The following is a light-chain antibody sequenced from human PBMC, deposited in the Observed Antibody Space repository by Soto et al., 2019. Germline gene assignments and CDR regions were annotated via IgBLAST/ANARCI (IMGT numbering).Light chain of an antibody. V-gene: IGLV2-8*01. J-gene: IGLJ2*01. Sequence: ALTQPPSASGSPGQSVTISCTGTPSDVGASNYVSWYQQQPGKAPKLMISEVSKRPSGVPDRFAGSKSGNTASLTVSGLQAEDEADYYCSSSAGTKNMVFGAGTKLTVL. CDR2: EVS. CDR3: SSSAGTKNMV. CDR1: PSDVGASNY.